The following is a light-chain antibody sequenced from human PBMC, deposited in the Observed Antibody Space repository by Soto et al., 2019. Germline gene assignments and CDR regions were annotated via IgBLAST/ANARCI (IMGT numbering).Light chain of an antibody. CDR2: DTS. V-gene: IGKV3-15*01. CDR3: QEYIHWPPGM. Sequence: ELVVTQSPATLSASPGERVTLSCRASQFVSRRLAWYQQRPWQVPRLLIYDTSTWAPGISARFSGSGSGTEFTRTISSLQSEDFAFYYCQEYIHWPPGMFGPGTTVDIQ. J-gene: IGKJ1*01. CDR1: QFVSRR.